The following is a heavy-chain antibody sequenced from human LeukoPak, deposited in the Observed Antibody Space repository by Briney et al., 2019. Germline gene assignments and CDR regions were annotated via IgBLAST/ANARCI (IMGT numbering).Heavy chain of an antibody. J-gene: IGHJ3*02. Sequence: GGSLRLSCAASGFTFSSYEMNWVRQAPGKGLEWVSSISSSSSYIYYADSVKGRFTISRDNSKNTLYLQMNSLRAEDTAVYYCASLLRLLRYGVDAFDIWGQGTMVTVSS. CDR1: GFTFSSYE. V-gene: IGHV3-21*01. D-gene: IGHD4-17*01. CDR3: ASLLRLLRYGVDAFDI. CDR2: ISSSSSYI.